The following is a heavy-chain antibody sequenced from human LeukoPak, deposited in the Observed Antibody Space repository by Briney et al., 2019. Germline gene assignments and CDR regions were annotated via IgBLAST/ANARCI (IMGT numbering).Heavy chain of an antibody. Sequence: PGGSLRLSCAASGFTFSSYWMSWVRQAPGKGLEWVANIKQDGSEKYYVDSVKGRFTISRDNAKNSLYLQMNSLRAEDTAVYYCARFPIVDYERSPYYFDYWGQGTLVTVSS. J-gene: IGHJ4*02. V-gene: IGHV3-7*01. CDR2: IKQDGSEK. D-gene: IGHD1-26*01. CDR3: ARFPIVDYERSPYYFDY. CDR1: GFTFSSYW.